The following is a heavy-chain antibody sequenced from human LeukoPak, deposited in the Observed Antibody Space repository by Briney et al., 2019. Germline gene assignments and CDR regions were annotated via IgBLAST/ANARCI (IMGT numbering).Heavy chain of an antibody. V-gene: IGHV3-30*18. CDR3: AKMGWFGEVDKPAAFDY. CDR1: GFTFSSYG. Sequence: GGSLRLSCAASGFTFSSYGMHWVRQAPGKGLEWVAVISYDGSNKYYADSVKGRFTISRDNSKNTLYLQMNSLRAEDTAVYYCAKMGWFGEVDKPAAFDYWGQGTLVTVSS. J-gene: IGHJ4*02. D-gene: IGHD3-10*01. CDR2: ISYDGSNK.